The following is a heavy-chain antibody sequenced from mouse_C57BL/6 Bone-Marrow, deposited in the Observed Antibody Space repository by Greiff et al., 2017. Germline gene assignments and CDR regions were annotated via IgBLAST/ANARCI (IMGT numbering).Heavy chain of an antibody. Sequence: QVQLQQPGAELVMPGASVKLSCKASGYTFTSYWMHWVKQRPGQGLEWIGEIDPSDSYTNYNQKFKGKSTLTVDKSSSTAYMQLSSLTSEDSAVYYCARSQLGAFAYWGQGTLVTVSA. CDR3: ARSQLGAFAY. V-gene: IGHV1-69*01. CDR2: IDPSDSYT. CDR1: GYTFTSYW. J-gene: IGHJ3*01. D-gene: IGHD4-1*02.